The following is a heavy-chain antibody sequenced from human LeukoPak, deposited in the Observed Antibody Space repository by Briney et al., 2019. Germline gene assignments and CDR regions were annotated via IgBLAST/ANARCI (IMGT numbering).Heavy chain of an antibody. Sequence: GASVKVSCKASGYTFTGYYMHWVRQAPGQGLEWMGWINPNSGGTNYAQKFQGRVTMTRDTSISTAYMELSRLRSDDTAVYYCASHNAMVRGVIHYYYYMDVWGKGTTVTVSS. CDR1: GYTFTGYY. J-gene: IGHJ6*03. D-gene: IGHD3-10*01. V-gene: IGHV1-2*02. CDR2: INPNSGGT. CDR3: ASHNAMVRGVIHYYYYMDV.